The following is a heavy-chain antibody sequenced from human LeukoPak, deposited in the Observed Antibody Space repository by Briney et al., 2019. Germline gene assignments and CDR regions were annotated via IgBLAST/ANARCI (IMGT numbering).Heavy chain of an antibody. CDR2: IWYDGSKE. J-gene: IGHJ6*02. CDR1: GFTFRSHG. CDR3: ARNPHGMDV. Sequence: GGSLRLSCAASGFTFRSHGMHWVRQAPGKGLEWAAVIWYDGSKEYYADSVKGRSTVSRDNSKNTVYLQMNSLRVEDTAVYHCARNPHGMDVWGQGTTVTVSS. V-gene: IGHV3-33*01.